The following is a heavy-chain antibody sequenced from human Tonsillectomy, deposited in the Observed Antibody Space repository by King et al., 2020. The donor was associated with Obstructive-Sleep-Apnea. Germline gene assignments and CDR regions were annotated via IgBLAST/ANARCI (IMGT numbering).Heavy chain of an antibody. V-gene: IGHV3-30*02. CDR2: IRYDGSNK. J-gene: IGHJ4*02. Sequence: VQLVESGGGVVQPGRSLRLSCAASGFTFSSYGMHWVRQAPGKGLEWVAFIRYDGSNKYYADSVKGRFTISRDNSKNTLYLQMNSLRAEDTAVYYCALDQVTRSEVVIPLYFDYWGQGTLVTVSS. CDR3: ALDQVTRSEVVIPLYFDY. D-gene: IGHD3-22*01. CDR1: GFTFSSYG.